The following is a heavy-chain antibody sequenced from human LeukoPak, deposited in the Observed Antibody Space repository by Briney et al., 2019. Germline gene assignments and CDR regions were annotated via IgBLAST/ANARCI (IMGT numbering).Heavy chain of an antibody. V-gene: IGHV4-34*01. Sequence: SETLSLTCAVYGGSFSGYYWSWIRQPPGKGLEWIGEINHSGSTNYNPSLKSRVTISVDTSKNQFSLKLSSVTAADTAEYYCARDFGYYYGSGSYYQAFDYWGQGTLVTVSS. CDR1: GGSFSGYY. D-gene: IGHD3-10*01. CDR3: ARDFGYYYGSGSYYQAFDY. J-gene: IGHJ4*02. CDR2: INHSGST.